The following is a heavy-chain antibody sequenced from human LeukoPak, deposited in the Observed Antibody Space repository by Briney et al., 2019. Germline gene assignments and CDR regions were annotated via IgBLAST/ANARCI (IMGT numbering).Heavy chain of an antibody. Sequence: GGSLRLSCAASGFDFSTYTMIWFRQAPGKRLEWVSEIYPSGSSTFYADSVKGRFTISRDNSKNTLFLHMASLRAEDTALYYXXXXXXXDGFGDVDYWGQGTLVTVSS. CDR2: IYPSGSST. CDR1: GFDFSTYT. D-gene: IGHD3-10*01. V-gene: IGHV3-23*05. J-gene: IGHJ4*02. CDR3: XXXXXXDGFGDVDY.